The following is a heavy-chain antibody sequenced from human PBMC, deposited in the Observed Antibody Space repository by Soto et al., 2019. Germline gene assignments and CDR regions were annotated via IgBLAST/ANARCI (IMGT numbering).Heavy chain of an antibody. J-gene: IGHJ4*02. Sequence: GGSLRLSCAASGFNFNKYAMSWVRQAPGKGLEWVSSISSTTNYIYYGDSMKGRFTISRDNAKNSLYLEMNSRRAEDTAVYYCARESEDLTSNFGYWGQGTLVTVSS. CDR2: ISSTTNYI. CDR1: GFNFNKYA. V-gene: IGHV3-21*06. CDR3: ARESEDLTSNFGY.